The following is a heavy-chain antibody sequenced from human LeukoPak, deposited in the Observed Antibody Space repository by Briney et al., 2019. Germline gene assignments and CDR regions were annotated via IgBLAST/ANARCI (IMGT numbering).Heavy chain of an antibody. Sequence: GGPLRLSCAASGFTFSSHWMSWVRQAPGKGLEGVANINQGGSDKYYVDSVKGRFTISRDNANNLLYLQMNSLRGEDAAVYYCTRDRSRAEDDWGQGTLVTVSS. CDR1: GFTFSSHW. V-gene: IGHV3-7*01. J-gene: IGHJ4*02. CDR3: TRDRSRAEDD. CDR2: INQGGSDK. D-gene: IGHD1-14*01.